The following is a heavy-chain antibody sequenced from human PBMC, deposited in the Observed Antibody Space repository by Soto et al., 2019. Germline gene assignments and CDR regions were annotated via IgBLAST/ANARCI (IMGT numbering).Heavy chain of an antibody. CDR2: IYHSGST. CDR1: GGSISSSNW. Sequence: QVQLQESGPGLVKPSGTLSLTCAVSGGSISSSNWWSWVRQPPGKGLEWIGEIYHSGSTNYNPSLKSRATISVDKSKNQFSLKLSSVTAADTAVYYCARGEQGPYYYGMDVWGQGTTVTVSS. J-gene: IGHJ6*02. CDR3: ARGEQGPYYYGMDV. V-gene: IGHV4-4*02.